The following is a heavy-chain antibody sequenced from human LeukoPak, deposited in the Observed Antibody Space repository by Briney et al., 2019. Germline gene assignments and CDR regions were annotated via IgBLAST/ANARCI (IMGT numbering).Heavy chain of an antibody. CDR1: GYTFTSYG. Sequence: ASVKVSCKASGYTFTSYGISWVRQAPGQGLEWMGWISAYNGNTSYAQKLQGRVTMTTDTSTSTAYMELRSLRSDDTAVYYCARSRSGYDPTTLSYYMDVWGKGTTVTISS. J-gene: IGHJ6*03. CDR2: ISAYNGNT. CDR3: ARSRSGYDPTTLSYYMDV. D-gene: IGHD5-12*01. V-gene: IGHV1-18*01.